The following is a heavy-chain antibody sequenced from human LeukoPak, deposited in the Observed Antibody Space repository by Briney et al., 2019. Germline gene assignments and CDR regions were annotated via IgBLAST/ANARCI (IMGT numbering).Heavy chain of an antibody. CDR2: IYYSGST. J-gene: IGHJ5*02. Sequence: PTETLSLTCTVSGGSISSSSYYWGWIRQPPGKGLEWIGSIYYSGSTYYNPSLKSRVTISVDTSKNQFSLKLSSVTAADTAVYYCARLDGYRSGGSCYSVSFVDPWGQGTLVTVSS. V-gene: IGHV4-39*01. CDR1: GGSISSSSYY. CDR3: ARLDGYRSGGSCYSVSFVDP. D-gene: IGHD2-15*01.